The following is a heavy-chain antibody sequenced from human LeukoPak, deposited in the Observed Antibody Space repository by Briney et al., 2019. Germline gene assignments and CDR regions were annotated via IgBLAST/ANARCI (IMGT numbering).Heavy chain of an antibody. CDR1: GFAFSNFD. J-gene: IGHJ3*02. D-gene: IGHD3-10*01. CDR3: IRDRCGERTFEI. CDR2: ILVNGDT. V-gene: IGHV3-13*01. Sequence: EPGGSLRLSCAASGFAFSNFDMHWVRQSTGGRLEWVAHILVNGDTQDAGSVKGRFTISRENAKSALYLQMNSLRDGDTAVYHCIRDRCGERTFEIWGEGTMVTVSS.